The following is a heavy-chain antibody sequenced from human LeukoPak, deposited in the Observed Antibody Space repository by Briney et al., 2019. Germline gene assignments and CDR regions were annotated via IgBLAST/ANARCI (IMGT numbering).Heavy chain of an antibody. Sequence: SETLSLTCAVSGGSISSSTWWSSVRQPPGKGLEWIGEIFHSGSTYYNPSLASRLTISVDTSRNQFSLNLSSVTAADTAVYYCASREGVRAGYFDDWGQGTLVTVSS. V-gene: IGHV4-4*02. CDR1: GGSISSSTW. CDR2: IFHSGST. J-gene: IGHJ4*02. CDR3: ASREGVRAGYFDD. D-gene: IGHD3-10*01.